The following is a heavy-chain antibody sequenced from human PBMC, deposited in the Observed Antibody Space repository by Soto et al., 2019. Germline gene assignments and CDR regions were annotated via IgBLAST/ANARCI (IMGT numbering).Heavy chain of an antibody. D-gene: IGHD5-18*01. V-gene: IGHV1-2*02. Sequence: ASVKVSCKASGYTFTGYYMHWVRQAPGQGLEWMGWINPNSGGTNYAQKFQGRVTMTSDTSISTAYMELSRLRSDDTAVYYCARGLDTAMAFYYFDYWGQGTLVTVSS. J-gene: IGHJ4*02. CDR2: INPNSGGT. CDR3: ARGLDTAMAFYYFDY. CDR1: GYTFTGYY.